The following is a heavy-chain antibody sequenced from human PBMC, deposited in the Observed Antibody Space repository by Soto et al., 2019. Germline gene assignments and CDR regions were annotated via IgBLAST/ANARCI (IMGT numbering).Heavy chain of an antibody. V-gene: IGHV1-69*01. CDR3: ARGAIVAVPAALSSYHDYTNYRFDS. D-gene: IGHD2-15*01. CDR2: IIPMFAAT. CDR1: GGSFSDFA. J-gene: IGHJ4*02. Sequence: QVQLAQSGAEMTKPGSSVKVSCRASGGSFSDFAFSWVRQAPGQGLEWMGGIIPMFAATKYAQRLQDRVTITADESTNTVYLAPNSLTSEDTAIYYCARGAIVAVPAALSSYHDYTNYRFDSWGQGTLVTVSS.